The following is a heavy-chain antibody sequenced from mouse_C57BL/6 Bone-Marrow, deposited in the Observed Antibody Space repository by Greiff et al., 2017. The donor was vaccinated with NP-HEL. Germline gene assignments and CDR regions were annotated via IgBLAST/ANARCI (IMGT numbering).Heavy chain of an antibody. Sequence: EVKVVESGEGLVKPGGSLKLSCAASGFTFSSYAMSWVRQTPEKRLEWVAYISSGGDYIYYADTVKGRFTISRDNARNTLYLQMSSLKSEDTAMYYCTRGSTMITTYYFDYWGQGTTLTVSS. V-gene: IGHV5-9-1*02. CDR2: ISSGGDYI. J-gene: IGHJ2*01. D-gene: IGHD2-4*01. CDR3: TRGSTMITTYYFDY. CDR1: GFTFSSYA.